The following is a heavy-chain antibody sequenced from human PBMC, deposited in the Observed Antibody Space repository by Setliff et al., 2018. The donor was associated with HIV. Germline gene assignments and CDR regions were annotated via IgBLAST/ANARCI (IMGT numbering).Heavy chain of an antibody. CDR3: ARGKDDHNFSPMSLRKTYYYYMDV. V-gene: IGHV4-34*01. Sequence: SETLSLTCAVYGGSFGDYSWSWIRQPPGKGLEWIGEINHSGGTEYNPSLQSRVTMSIDTSNNQFSLTLSSVTAADTAVYYCARGKDDHNFSPMSLRKTYYYYMDVWGKGTTVTVSS. CDR2: INHSGGT. D-gene: IGHD2-15*01. J-gene: IGHJ6*03. CDR1: GGSFGDYS.